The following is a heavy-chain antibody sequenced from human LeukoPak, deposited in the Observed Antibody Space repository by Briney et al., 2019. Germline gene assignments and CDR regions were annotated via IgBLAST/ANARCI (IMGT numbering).Heavy chain of an antibody. CDR2: ISAYNGNT. CDR3: AKGIRFLEWLPYFDY. Sequence: ASVKVSCKASGYTFTSYGIIWVRQAPGQGLEWMGWISAYNGNTNYAQKLQGRVTMTTDTSTSTAYMELRSLRSDDTAVYYCAKGIRFLEWLPYFDYWGQGTLVTVSS. CDR1: GYTFTSYG. J-gene: IGHJ4*02. V-gene: IGHV1-18*01. D-gene: IGHD3-3*01.